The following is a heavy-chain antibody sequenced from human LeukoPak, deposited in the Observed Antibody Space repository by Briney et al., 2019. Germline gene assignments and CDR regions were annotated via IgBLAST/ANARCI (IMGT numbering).Heavy chain of an antibody. D-gene: IGHD3-10*01. CDR3: AKPYYYGSGSYYNPYDY. CDR1: GFIFSDYY. V-gene: IGHV3-11*04. CDR2: ISSSGSTM. Sequence: GGSLRLSCAASGFIFSDYYMSWIRQAPGKGLEWVSYISSSGSTMYYTDSVKGRFTISRDNAKDSLYLQMNSLRAEDTAVYYCAKPYYYGSGSYYNPYDYWGQGTLVTVSS. J-gene: IGHJ4*02.